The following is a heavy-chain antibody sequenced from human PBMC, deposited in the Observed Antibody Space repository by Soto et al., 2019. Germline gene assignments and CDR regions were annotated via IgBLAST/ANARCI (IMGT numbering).Heavy chain of an antibody. Sequence: QVQLQESGPGLVKPSETLSLTCTVSGGSISSYYWSWIRQPPGRGLEWIGYIYYSGSTKYNPSLKRLVTTPVETAKSQFSLKLSSGTAPDTAVYYRARGTGFTEPTLGWGQGTMVTVSS. CDR3: ARGTGFTEPTLG. V-gene: IGHV4-59*01. D-gene: IGHD3-10*01. CDR2: IYYSGST. J-gene: IGHJ3*01. CDR1: GGSISSYY.